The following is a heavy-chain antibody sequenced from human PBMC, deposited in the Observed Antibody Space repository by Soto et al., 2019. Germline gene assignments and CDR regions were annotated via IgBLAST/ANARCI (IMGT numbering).Heavy chain of an antibody. V-gene: IGHV3-74*01. Sequence: XVSLRLSFAACGFTFSRYGRHWVRAAPGKGLVWVSRINPDGSSTNYADSVKGRFTISRDSAKNTLYLQVNSARVEDTAVYYCERGAADTAMAHEYCGQRTLVTVPS. CDR2: INPDGSST. CDR1: GFTFSRYG. J-gene: IGHJ4*02. D-gene: IGHD5-18*01. CDR3: ERGAADTAMAHEY.